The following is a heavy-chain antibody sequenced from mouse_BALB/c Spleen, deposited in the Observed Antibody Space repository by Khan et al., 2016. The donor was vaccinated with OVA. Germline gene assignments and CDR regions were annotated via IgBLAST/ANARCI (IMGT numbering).Heavy chain of an antibody. CDR2: INPHIGET. Sequence: VRLQQSGPELVRPGASVKIPFTALGYSSTGYFMNGVMQSHGKSREWIGRINPHIGETFYNQRCKDKATLTVDESSSTAHMELRSRTPEDSAVYCCTRIYRCDFDYWGQGTTLTVSS. V-gene: IGHV1-20*01. D-gene: IGHD2-1*01. CDR3: TRIYRCDFDY. J-gene: IGHJ2*01. CDR1: GYSSTGYF.